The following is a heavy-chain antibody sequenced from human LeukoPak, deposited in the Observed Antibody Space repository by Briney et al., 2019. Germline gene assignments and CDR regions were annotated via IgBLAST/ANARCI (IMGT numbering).Heavy chain of an antibody. D-gene: IGHD1-26*01. CDR1: GFTFTSTS. V-gene: IGHV3-48*02. CDR3: ARARDGSYDY. CDR2: ISSSSRTV. J-gene: IGHJ4*02. Sequence: GGSLRLSCAASGFTFTSTSMNWVRQAPGKGLEWISYISSSSRTVHYADSVKGRFTISRDNAKDSLYLQMNSLRDEDTAVYYCARARDGSYDYWGQGTLVTVSS.